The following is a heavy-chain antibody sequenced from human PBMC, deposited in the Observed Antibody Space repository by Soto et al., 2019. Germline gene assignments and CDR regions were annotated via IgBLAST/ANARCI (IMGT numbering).Heavy chain of an antibody. Sequence: QVQLVQSGAEVKKPGASVKVSCKASGYTFTSYGISWVRQAPGHGHEWMGWISDYNGNTNYAQKLQGRVTMPTDTPTRLAYMGVTGLRSEDTAVYYFARVDSLFGYWGQGQLVTAS. J-gene: IGHJ4*02. V-gene: IGHV1-18*01. CDR1: GYTFTSYG. D-gene: IGHD3-9*01. CDR3: ARVDSLFGY. CDR2: ISDYNGNT.